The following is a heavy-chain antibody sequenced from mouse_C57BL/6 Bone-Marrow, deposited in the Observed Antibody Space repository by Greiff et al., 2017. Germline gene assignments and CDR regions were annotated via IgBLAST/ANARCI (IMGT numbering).Heavy chain of an antibody. Sequence: VQLKESVAELVRPGASVKLSCTASGFNIKDDYMHWVKQRPEQGLEWIGWIDPENGATEYASKFQGKATIPADTSSNTAYLQLSSLTSEDTAVYYCTTIITTGYWGQGTTLTVSS. CDR1: GFNIKDDY. CDR2: IDPENGAT. D-gene: IGHD1-2*01. J-gene: IGHJ2*01. CDR3: TTIITTGY. V-gene: IGHV14-4*01.